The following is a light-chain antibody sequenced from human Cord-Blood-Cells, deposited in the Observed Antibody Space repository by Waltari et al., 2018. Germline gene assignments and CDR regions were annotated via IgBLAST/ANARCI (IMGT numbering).Light chain of an antibody. V-gene: IGKV4-1*01. J-gene: IGKJ1*01. CDR2: WAS. Sequence: DIVMTQSPDSLAVSLGEMVTINCKSSQSVLYSSNNKNYLAWYQQKPGQPPKLLIYWASTRESGVPDRFSGSGSGTDFTLTISSLQAEDVAVYYCQQYYSTPRTFGQGTKVEIK. CDR1: QSVLYSSNNKNY. CDR3: QQYYSTPRT.